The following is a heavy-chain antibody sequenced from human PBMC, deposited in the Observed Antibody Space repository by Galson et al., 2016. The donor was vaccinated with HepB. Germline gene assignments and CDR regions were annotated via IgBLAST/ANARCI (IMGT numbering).Heavy chain of an antibody. Sequence: SGAEVKKPGESLKISCKGSGDSFTSYWIGWVRQMPGKGLEWMGIIYPADSDVTYSPSFQGQVTISADKATGTAYLQWSSLTASDTAMYYCTSALGVGFPFDYWGQGTLVTVSS. CDR1: GDSFTSYW. CDR2: IYPADSDV. J-gene: IGHJ4*02. CDR3: TSALGVGFPFDY. V-gene: IGHV5-51*01. D-gene: IGHD3-16*01.